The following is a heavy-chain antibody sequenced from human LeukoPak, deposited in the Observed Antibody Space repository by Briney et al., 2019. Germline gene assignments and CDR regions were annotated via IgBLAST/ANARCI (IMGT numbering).Heavy chain of an antibody. D-gene: IGHD4-17*01. V-gene: IGHV4-59*08. Sequence: RSGGSLRLSCAASGFTFDDYAMHWVRQPPGKGLEWIGYIYYSGSTNYNPSLKSRVTISVDTSKNQFSLKLSSVTAADTAVYYCAGPTVDPYYYGMDVWGQGTTVTVSS. J-gene: IGHJ6*02. CDR3: AGPTVDPYYYGMDV. CDR2: IYYSGST. CDR1: GFTFDDYA.